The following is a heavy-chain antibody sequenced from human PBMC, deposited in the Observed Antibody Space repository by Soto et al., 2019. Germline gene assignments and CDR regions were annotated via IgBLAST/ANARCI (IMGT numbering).Heavy chain of an antibody. CDR1: GFTFSSYA. CDR3: SKRKRITRVRGVISYGMDV. V-gene: IGHV3-23*01. J-gene: IGHJ6*02. D-gene: IGHD3-10*01. CDR2: ISGSGGST. Sequence: PGGSLRLSCAASGFTFSSYAMSWVRQAPGKGLEWVSAISGSGGSTYYADSVKGRFTISRDNSKNTLYLQMNSLGAEDTAVYYCSKRKRITRVRGVISYGMDVWGQGTTVTVSS.